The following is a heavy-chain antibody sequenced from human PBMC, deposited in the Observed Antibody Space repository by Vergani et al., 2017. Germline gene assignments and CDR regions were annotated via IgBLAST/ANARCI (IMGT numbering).Heavy chain of an antibody. D-gene: IGHD2-15*01. V-gene: IGHV3-21*01. J-gene: IGHJ5*02. Sequence: EVQLVESGGGLVKPGGSLRLSCAASGFTFSSYSMNWVRQAPGKGLEWVSSISSSSSYIYYADSVKGRFTISRDNAKNSLYLQMNSLRAEDTAVYYCARGDVVVVAASFWFDPWGQGTLVTVSS. CDR1: GFTFSSYS. CDR3: ARGDVVVVAASFWFDP. CDR2: ISSSSSYI.